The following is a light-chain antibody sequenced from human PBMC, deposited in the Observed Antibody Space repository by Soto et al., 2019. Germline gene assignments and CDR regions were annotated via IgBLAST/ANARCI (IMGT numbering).Light chain of an antibody. V-gene: IGKV3-11*01. CDR3: QQRSNWPF. CDR2: DAS. J-gene: IGKJ5*01. Sequence: EIVLTQSPATLSLSPGERATLSCRASQSVSRYLAWYQQKPGQAPRLLIYDASNRATGIPARFSGSGSGTDFTLTISNLEPEDFAVYYCQQRSNWPFFGQGTRLEIK. CDR1: QSVSRY.